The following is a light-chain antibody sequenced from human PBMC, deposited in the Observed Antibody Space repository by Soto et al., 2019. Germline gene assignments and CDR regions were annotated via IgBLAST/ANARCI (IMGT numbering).Light chain of an antibody. CDR3: QQYGANSPWT. V-gene: IGKV1-5*03. CDR1: QSISNW. J-gene: IGKJ1*01. CDR2: KAS. Sequence: DIQVTQSPSTLSASVRDRVTITCRASQSISNWLAWYQQKPGKAPKVLIYKASSLESGVPSRFSGSGSGTEFTLTISSLQTEDFATYYCQQYGANSPWTFGQGTKVEIK.